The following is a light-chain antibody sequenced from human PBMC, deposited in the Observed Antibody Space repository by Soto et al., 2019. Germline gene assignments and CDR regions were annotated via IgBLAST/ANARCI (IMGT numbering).Light chain of an antibody. V-gene: IGKV4-1*01. CDR3: QQYYSTPLT. CDR1: QSVLYTSNNKNY. CDR2: WAS. Sequence: DIVMTQSPDSLAVSLGERATIICKSSQSVLYTSNNKNYLAWYQQKPGQPPKLLIYWASTRESGVPDRFSGSGSGTDFTLTISSLQAEDVAVYSCQQYYSTPLTFGGGTKAEIK. J-gene: IGKJ4*01.